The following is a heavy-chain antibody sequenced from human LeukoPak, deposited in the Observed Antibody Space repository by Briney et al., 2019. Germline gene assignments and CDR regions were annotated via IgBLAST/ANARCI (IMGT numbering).Heavy chain of an antibody. CDR2: ISSSGSTI. V-gene: IGHV3-11*01. CDR3: ARIAKLAVDV. Sequence: GGSLRLSCAASGFTSSDYYMRWLRQAPGKGLEWVSYISSSGSTIYYADSVKGRFNISRDNAKNSLYLQMNSLRAEDTAVYYCARIAKLAVDVWGQGTTVTVAS. J-gene: IGHJ6*02. CDR1: GFTSSDYY. D-gene: IGHD6-13*01.